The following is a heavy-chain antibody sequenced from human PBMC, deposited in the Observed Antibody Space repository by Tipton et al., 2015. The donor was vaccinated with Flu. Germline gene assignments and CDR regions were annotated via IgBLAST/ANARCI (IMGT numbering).Heavy chain of an antibody. CDR2: INHSGST. J-gene: IGHJ3*02. CDR1: GGSISSGGYY. Sequence: TLSLTCTVSGGSISSGGYYWSWIRQHPGKGLEWIGEINHSGSTNYNPSLKSRVTISGDTSKNQFSLKLSSVTAADTAVYYCATHCVGVCSHAFDIWGQGTMVTVSS. CDR3: ATHCVGVCSHAFDI. D-gene: IGHD2-21*02. V-gene: IGHV4-31*03.